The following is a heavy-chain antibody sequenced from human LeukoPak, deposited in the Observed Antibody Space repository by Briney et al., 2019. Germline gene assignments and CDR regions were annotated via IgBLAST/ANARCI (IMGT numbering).Heavy chain of an antibody. CDR1: GFTFSDYY. V-gene: IGHV3-11*04. CDR2: ISSSGTNI. CDR3: ARDTPAGKWELLEDY. J-gene: IGHJ4*02. D-gene: IGHD1-26*01. Sequence: GGSLRLSCAASGFTFSDYYMSWIRQAPGKGLEWVSYISSSGTNIYYADSVKGRFTISRDNAKNSLYLQMNSLRAEDTAVYYCARDTPAGKWELLEDYWGQGTLVTVSS.